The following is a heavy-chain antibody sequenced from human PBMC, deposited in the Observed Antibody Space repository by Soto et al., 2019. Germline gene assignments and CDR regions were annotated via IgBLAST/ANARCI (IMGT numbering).Heavy chain of an antibody. CDR3: ARAYGGNVFDY. CDR2: INHSGST. V-gene: IGHV4-34*01. CDR1: GGSFSGYY. Sequence: QVQLQQWDAGLLKPSETLSLTCAVYGGSFSGYYWSWIRQPPGKGLEWIGEINHSGSTNYNPSLKSRVTISVDTSKNQFSLKLSSVTAADTAVYYCARAYGGNVFDYWGQGTLVTVSS. D-gene: IGHD4-17*01. J-gene: IGHJ4*02.